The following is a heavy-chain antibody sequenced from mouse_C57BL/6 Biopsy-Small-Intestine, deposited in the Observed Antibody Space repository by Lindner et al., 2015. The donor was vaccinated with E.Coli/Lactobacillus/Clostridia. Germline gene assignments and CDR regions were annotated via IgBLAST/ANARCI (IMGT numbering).Heavy chain of an antibody. CDR1: GYTFTSYY. V-gene: IGHV1-64*01. J-gene: IGHJ4*01. Sequence: SVKVSCKASGYTFTSYYMHWVRQAPGQGLEWMGIISPSGGSTSYAQKFQGRVTMTRDTSASTVYMELSSLRSEDTAVYYCAREEAVAGIALFYWGQGTLVTVSS. CDR3: AREEAVAGIALFY. D-gene: IGHD6-1*01. CDR2: ISPSGGST.